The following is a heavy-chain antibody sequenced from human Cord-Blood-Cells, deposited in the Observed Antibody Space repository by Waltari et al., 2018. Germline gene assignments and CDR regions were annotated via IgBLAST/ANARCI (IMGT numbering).Heavy chain of an antibody. CDR2: IVVGSGNT. D-gene: IGHD6-6*01. CDR3: AAGADDSKGQLVQYYYYYYGMDV. Sequence: QMQLVQSGPEVKKPGTSVKVSCKASGFAFTSSAVQWVRQARGLRLEWIGWIVVGSGNTNYAQKFQERVTITRDMSTSTAYMELSSLRSEDTAVYYWAAGADDSKGQLVQYYYYYYGMDVWGQGTTVTVSS. J-gene: IGHJ6*02. CDR1: GFAFTSSA. V-gene: IGHV1-58*01.